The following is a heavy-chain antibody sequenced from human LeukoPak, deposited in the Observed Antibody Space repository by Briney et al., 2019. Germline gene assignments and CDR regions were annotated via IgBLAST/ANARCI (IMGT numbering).Heavy chain of an antibody. D-gene: IGHD6-19*01. V-gene: IGHV4-39*01. CDR3: ARSGWYAPHDY. CDR2: IYYSGST. Sequence: SETLSLTCTVSGGSISSSSYYWARIRQPPGKGLEWIGSIYYSGSTYYNPSLKRRVTISVDTYKNQFSLKLSSVTATDTAVYYCARSGWYAPHDYWGQGTLVTVSS. J-gene: IGHJ4*02. CDR1: GGSISSSSYY.